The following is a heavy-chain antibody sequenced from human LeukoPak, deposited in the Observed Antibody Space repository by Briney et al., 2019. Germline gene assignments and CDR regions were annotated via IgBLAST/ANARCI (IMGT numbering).Heavy chain of an antibody. Sequence: GGSLRLSCVVSGLTFTNTYWISWVRQAPGKGLEWVANIKQDGSEKYYVDFVKGRFTISRDNAKNSLDLQMNSLRAEDTAVYYCAKDYRTITMIVVVRFQHWGQGTLVTVSS. CDR1: GLTFTNTYW. CDR2: IKQDGSEK. CDR3: AKDYRTITMIVVVRFQH. D-gene: IGHD3-22*01. V-gene: IGHV3-7*03. J-gene: IGHJ1*01.